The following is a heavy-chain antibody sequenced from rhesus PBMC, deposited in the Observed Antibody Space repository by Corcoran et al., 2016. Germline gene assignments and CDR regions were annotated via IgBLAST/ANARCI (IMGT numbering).Heavy chain of an antibody. J-gene: IGHJ4*01. CDR2: IYVSSGST. CDR1: GGSISSNY. V-gene: IGHV4-160*01. Sequence: QVQLQESGPGLVKPSETLSLTCAVSGGSISSNYWSWIRQPPGKGLEWIGYIYVSSGSTYYNPSLKSRVTILTATSKNQFSLSLSSVTAADTAVYYCARSPIVGRVRSYFDDWGQGVLVTVSS. CDR3: ARSPIVGRVRSYFDD. D-gene: IGHD5-24*01.